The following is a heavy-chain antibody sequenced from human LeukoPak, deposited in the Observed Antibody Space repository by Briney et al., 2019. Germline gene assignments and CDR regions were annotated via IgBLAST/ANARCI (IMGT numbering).Heavy chain of an antibody. D-gene: IGHD1-26*01. Sequence: GGSLRLSCAASGFTFSSYAMNWVRQAPGKGLEWVSSISSSSSYIYYADSVKGRFTISRDNAKNSLYLQMNSLRAEDTAVYYCARAGGSYYGDAFDIWGQGTMVTVSS. J-gene: IGHJ3*02. CDR1: GFTFSSYA. V-gene: IGHV3-21*01. CDR2: ISSSSSYI. CDR3: ARAGGSYYGDAFDI.